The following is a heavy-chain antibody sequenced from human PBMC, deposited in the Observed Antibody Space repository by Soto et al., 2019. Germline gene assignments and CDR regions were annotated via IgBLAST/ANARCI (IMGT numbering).Heavy chain of an antibody. CDR2: IIPIFGTA. CDR1: GGTFSSYA. V-gene: IGHV1-69*13. D-gene: IGHD3-3*01. Sequence: SVKVSCKASGGTFSSYAISWVRQAPGRGLEWMGGIIPIFGTANYAQKFQGRVTITADESTGTAYMTLSSLASDDTAVYYCATGVIWIGYFTVDSWGQGTRVTVSS. J-gene: IGHJ4*02. CDR3: ATGVIWIGYFTVDS.